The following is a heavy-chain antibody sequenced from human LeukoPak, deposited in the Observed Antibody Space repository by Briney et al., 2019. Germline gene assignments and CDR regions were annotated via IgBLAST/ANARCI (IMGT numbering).Heavy chain of an antibody. CDR2: INHSGST. J-gene: IGHJ6*02. D-gene: IGHD3-3*01. Sequence: SETLSLTCAVYGGSFSGYYWSWIRQPPGKGLEWIGEINHSGSTNYNPSLKSRVTISVDTSKNQFSLKLSSVTAADTAVYYCARARPYYDFWSGQRHYYYGMDVGGQGPRSPSP. CDR1: GGSFSGYY. CDR3: ARARPYYDFWSGQRHYYYGMDV. V-gene: IGHV4-34*01.